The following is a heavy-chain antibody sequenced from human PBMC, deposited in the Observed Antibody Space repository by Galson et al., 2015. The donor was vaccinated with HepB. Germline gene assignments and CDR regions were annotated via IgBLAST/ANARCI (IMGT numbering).Heavy chain of an antibody. V-gene: IGHV3-30*14. CDR2: ISYDGGTT. CDR3: AYGSGSYFLDN. CDR1: GISFDSYA. Sequence: SLRLSCATSGISFDSYAMHWVRQAPGKGLEWMAVISYDGGTTFHADSVKGRFTISRGNSGETLYLQVNSLRSDDTAIYYCAYGSGSYFLDNWGQGTLVTVSS. J-gene: IGHJ4*02. D-gene: IGHD3-10*01.